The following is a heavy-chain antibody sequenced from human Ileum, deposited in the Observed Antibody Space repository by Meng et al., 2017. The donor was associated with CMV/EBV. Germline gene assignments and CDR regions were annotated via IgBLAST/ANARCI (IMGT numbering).Heavy chain of an antibody. Sequence: GESLKISCAASGFSFSSYGMHWVRQAPGKGLEWVAAVSYGGDSKHYADSLKGRFTISRDNSKNTLYLQVNSLRAEDTAVYYCAREALTSSDAFDIWGQGTKVTVSS. CDR3: AREALTSSDAFDI. CDR1: GFSFSSYG. V-gene: IGHV3-30*19. J-gene: IGHJ3*02. CDR2: VSYGGDSK.